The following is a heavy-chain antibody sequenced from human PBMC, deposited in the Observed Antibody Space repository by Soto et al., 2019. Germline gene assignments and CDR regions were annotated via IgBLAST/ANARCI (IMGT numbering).Heavy chain of an antibody. CDR2: INIDGSST. CDR1: GFTLSSYW. J-gene: IGHJ4*02. V-gene: IGHV3-74*01. CDR3: ARSRDGYNFVGDC. Sequence: VQLVESGGGLVQPGGSLRLSCAASGFTLSSYWMHWVRQAPGKGLVWVSRINIDGSSTSYADSVKGRFTISRDNAKITLYLQVNSLRSEDTAVYYCARSRDGYNFVGDCWGQGTLVTVSS. D-gene: IGHD5-12*01.